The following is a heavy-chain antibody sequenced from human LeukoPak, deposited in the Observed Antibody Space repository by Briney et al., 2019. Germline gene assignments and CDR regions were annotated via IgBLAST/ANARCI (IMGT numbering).Heavy chain of an antibody. CDR3: ARDDESDPHADFHI. J-gene: IGHJ3*02. V-gene: IGHV4-59*01. CDR1: GASISTYY. Sequence: SETLSLTCIVSGASISTYYWSWIRQPPGKGLECIGYIYYSGSTSYNPFLQSRVTISLDTPKNQFSLKVSSVTAADTAVYYCARDDESDPHADFHIWGQGTMVTVSS. CDR2: IYYSGST.